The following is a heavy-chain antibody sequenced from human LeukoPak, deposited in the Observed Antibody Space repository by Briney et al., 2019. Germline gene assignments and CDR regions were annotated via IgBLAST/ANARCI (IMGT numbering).Heavy chain of an antibody. V-gene: IGHV1-18*01. CDR1: GYTFTSYG. Sequence: ASVKVSCKASGYTFTSYGISWVGQPPGQGLGWLGWTSAYNGNTNYAQKLQGRVTMTTDTSTSTAYMELRSLRSDDTAVYYCARDHVVVAAHWFDPWGQGTLVTVSS. D-gene: IGHD2-15*01. CDR3: ARDHVVVAAHWFDP. CDR2: TSAYNGNT. J-gene: IGHJ5*02.